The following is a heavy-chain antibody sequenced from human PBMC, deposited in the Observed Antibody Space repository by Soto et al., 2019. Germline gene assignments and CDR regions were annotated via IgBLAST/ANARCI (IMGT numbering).Heavy chain of an antibody. CDR3: ERRDSRGWYYYNYYGMDF. J-gene: IGHJ6*02. Sequence: QVQLVQSGAAVKKPGSSVKFSCKASGGTFSSNAISWVRQAPGQGLEWMGGIIPMFGTANYEQKFQGRVTITVDESTSTAYMDSRSVTDEDTTVYYCERRDSRGWYYYNYYGMDFWGQGTTVTVSS. D-gene: IGHD2-15*01. CDR1: GGTFSSNA. CDR2: IIPMFGTA. V-gene: IGHV1-69*12.